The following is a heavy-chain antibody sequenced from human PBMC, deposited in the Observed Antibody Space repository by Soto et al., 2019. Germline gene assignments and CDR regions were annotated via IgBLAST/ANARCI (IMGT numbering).Heavy chain of an antibody. Sequence: GGSLRLSCVGSGFNFSSYAMGWVRQAPGKGLEWVSSRGHNDYNTYYADSVQGRFSLSRDNSKNTLYLQMNSLRAEDTAVYYCAKYNHYYYYGMDVWGQGTTVTVSS. J-gene: IGHJ6*02. D-gene: IGHD1-20*01. CDR2: RGHNDYNT. CDR1: GFNFSSYA. CDR3: AKYNHYYYYGMDV. V-gene: IGHV3-23*01.